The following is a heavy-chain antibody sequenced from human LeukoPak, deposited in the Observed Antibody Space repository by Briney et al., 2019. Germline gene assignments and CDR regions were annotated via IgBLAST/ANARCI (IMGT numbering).Heavy chain of an antibody. V-gene: IGHV1-46*01. CDR1: GHSFTGYH. Sequence: ASVKVSCKASGHSFTGYHIHWVRQAPGQGLEWMGIINPSGGSTSYAQKFHGRVTMTRDTSTSTVYMELSSLRSEDTAVHYCARGGVGGTAGGMDVWGQGTTVTVSS. CDR3: ARGGVGGTAGGMDV. CDR2: INPSGGST. J-gene: IGHJ6*02. D-gene: IGHD1-26*01.